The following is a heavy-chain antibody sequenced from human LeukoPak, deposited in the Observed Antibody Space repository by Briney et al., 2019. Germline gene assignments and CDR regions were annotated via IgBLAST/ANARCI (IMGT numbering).Heavy chain of an antibody. J-gene: IGHJ5*02. V-gene: IGHV1-2*02. CDR1: GYTFTGYY. CDR2: INPNSGGT. CDR3: ASLSGYYQTGFDP. D-gene: IGHD3-22*01. Sequence: ASVKVSCKASGYTFTGYYMHWVRQAPGQGLEWMGWINPNSGGTNYAQKFQGRVTMTRDTSISTAYMELSRLRSDDTAVYYCASLSGYYQTGFDPWGQGTLVTVSS.